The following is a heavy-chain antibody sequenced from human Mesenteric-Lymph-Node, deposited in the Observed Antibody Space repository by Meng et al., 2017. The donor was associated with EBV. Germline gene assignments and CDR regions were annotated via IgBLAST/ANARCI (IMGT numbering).Heavy chain of an antibody. Sequence: EVQLVESGGGLVKPGGSVRLSCAASGFTFSSYSMNWVRQAPGKGLEWVSSISSSSSYIYYADSVKGRFTISRDNAKNSLYLQMNSLRAEDTAVYYCARDYYYYYDTYPQSDYWGQGTLVTVAS. V-gene: IGHV3-21*01. D-gene: IGHD3-22*01. J-gene: IGHJ4*02. CDR1: GFTFSSYS. CDR2: ISSSSSYI. CDR3: ARDYYYYYDTYPQSDY.